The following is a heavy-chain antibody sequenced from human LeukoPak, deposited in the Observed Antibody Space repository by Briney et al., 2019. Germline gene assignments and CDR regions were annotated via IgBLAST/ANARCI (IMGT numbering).Heavy chain of an antibody. V-gene: IGHV3-23*01. CDR1: GFTFGTYA. Sequence: GGSLRLSCAASGFTFGTYAMSWVRQAPGKGLEWVSAITNSGGRTYYADSVKGRFTISRDNSKNTLYLQMNSLRAEDAAVYYCAKRVVVPTVTYYFDYWGQGTLVTVSS. CDR3: AKRVVVPTVTYYFDY. CDR2: ITNSGGRT. J-gene: IGHJ4*02. D-gene: IGHD2-2*01.